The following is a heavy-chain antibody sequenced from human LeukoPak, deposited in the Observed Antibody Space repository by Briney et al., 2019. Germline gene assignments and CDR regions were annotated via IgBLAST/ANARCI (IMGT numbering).Heavy chain of an antibody. CDR2: ISYDGSNK. CDR3: AKGGYSYGYKFDY. J-gene: IGHJ4*02. D-gene: IGHD5-18*01. Sequence: GGSLRLSCAASGFTFSSYAMHWVRQAPGKGLEWVAVISYDGSNKYYADSVKGRFTISRDNSKNTLYLQMNSLRAEDTAVYYCAKGGYSYGYKFDYWGQGTLVTVSS. CDR1: GFTFSSYA. V-gene: IGHV3-30*04.